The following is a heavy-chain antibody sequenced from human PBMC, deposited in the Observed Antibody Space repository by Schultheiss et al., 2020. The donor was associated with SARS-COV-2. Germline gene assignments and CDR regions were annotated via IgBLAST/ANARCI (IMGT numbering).Heavy chain of an antibody. Sequence: GESLKISCAASGFTFDDSAMHWVRQAPGKGLEWVSVIYSGGSTYYADSVKGRFTISRDNSKNTLYLQMNSLRSEDTAVYYCASILWGSGWSTFDYWGQGTLVTVSS. D-gene: IGHD2-21*01. J-gene: IGHJ4*02. V-gene: IGHV3-53*05. CDR3: ASILWGSGWSTFDY. CDR1: GFTFDDSA. CDR2: IYSGGST.